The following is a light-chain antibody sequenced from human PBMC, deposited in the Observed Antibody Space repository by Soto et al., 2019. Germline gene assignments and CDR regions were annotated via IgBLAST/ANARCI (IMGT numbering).Light chain of an antibody. J-gene: IGLJ2*01. CDR3: QSYDSSLSGSGVV. V-gene: IGLV1-40*01. Sequence: QPVLTQPPSVSGAPGQRVTLSCTGSSSNIGAGYDVPWYQQLPGTAPKLLIYGNSNRPSGVPDRFSGSKSGTSASLAITGLQAEDEADYYCQSYDSSLSGSGVVFGGGTKLTVL. CDR2: GNS. CDR1: SSNIGAGYD.